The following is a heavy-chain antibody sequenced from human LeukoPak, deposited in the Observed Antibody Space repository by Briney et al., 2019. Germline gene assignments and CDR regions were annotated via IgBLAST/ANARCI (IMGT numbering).Heavy chain of an antibody. J-gene: IGHJ3*02. CDR3: ARGSDYYDAFDI. D-gene: IGHD4-11*01. CDR1: GGSISSGGYS. CDR2: IYHSGST. Sequence: SETLSLTCAVSGGSISSGGYSWSWIRQPPGKGLEWIGYIYHSGSTYYNPSLKSRVTISVDRSKNQFSLKLSSVTAADTAVYYCARGSDYYDAFDIWGQGTMVTVSS. V-gene: IGHV4-30-2*01.